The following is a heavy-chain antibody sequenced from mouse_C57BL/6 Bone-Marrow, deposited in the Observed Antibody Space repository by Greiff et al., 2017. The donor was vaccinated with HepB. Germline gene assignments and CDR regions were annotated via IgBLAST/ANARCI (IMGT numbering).Heavy chain of an antibody. J-gene: IGHJ2*01. CDR3: FSTMIKGYFDY. CDR2: IYPGNSDT. D-gene: IGHD2-4*01. Sequence: VQLQQSGTVLARPGASVKMSCKTSGYTFTSYWMHWVKQRPGQGLEWIGAIYPGNSDTSYNQKFKRKAKLTAVTSASTAYMELSSLTNEDSAVYYCFSTMIKGYFDYWGQGTTLTVSS. CDR1: GYTFTSYW. V-gene: IGHV1-5*01.